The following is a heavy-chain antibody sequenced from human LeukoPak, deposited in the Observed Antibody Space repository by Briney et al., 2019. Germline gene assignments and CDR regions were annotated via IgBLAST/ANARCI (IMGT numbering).Heavy chain of an antibody. Sequence: GGSLRLSCAASGFTLSSYAMHWFRQAPGKGLEWVAVISYDGSNKYYADSVKGRFTISRDNSKNTLYLQMNSLRAEDTAVYYCARDRNYYGSGHTPDYWGQGTLVTVSS. D-gene: IGHD3-10*01. CDR2: ISYDGSNK. V-gene: IGHV3-30*04. CDR1: GFTLSSYA. CDR3: ARDRNYYGSGHTPDY. J-gene: IGHJ4*02.